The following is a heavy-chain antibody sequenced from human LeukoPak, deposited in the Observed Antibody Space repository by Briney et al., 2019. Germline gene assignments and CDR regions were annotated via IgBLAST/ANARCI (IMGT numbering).Heavy chain of an antibody. CDR1: GFTFSLYG. J-gene: IGHJ4*02. Sequence: GGSLRLSCAASGFTFSLYGMHWVRQAPGMGLEWVAVIWFDGRKIHYPDSVKGRFTISRDNSKNTLYLQLDNLRADDTAVYYCVRGSGGDGYGYWGDYWGQGTLVTVSP. CDR2: IWFDGRKI. D-gene: IGHD5-24*01. CDR3: VRGSGGDGYGYWGDY. V-gene: IGHV3-33*01.